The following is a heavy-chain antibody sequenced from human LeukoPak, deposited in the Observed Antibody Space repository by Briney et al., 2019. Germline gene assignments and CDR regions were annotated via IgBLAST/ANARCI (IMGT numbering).Heavy chain of an antibody. Sequence: ASVKVSCKASGYTFTSYGISWVRRAPGQGLEWMGWISAYNGNTNYAQKLQGRVTMTTDTSTSTAYMELRSLRSDDTAVYYCARISDFWSGYYITYMDVWGKGTTVTVSS. CDR1: GYTFTSYG. J-gene: IGHJ6*03. CDR3: ARISDFWSGYYITYMDV. V-gene: IGHV1-18*01. D-gene: IGHD3-3*01. CDR2: ISAYNGNT.